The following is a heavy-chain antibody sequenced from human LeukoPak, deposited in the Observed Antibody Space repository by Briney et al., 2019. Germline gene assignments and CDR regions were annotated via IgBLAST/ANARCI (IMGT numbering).Heavy chain of an antibody. CDR2: ISSNGGST. CDR1: GFTFSSYA. V-gene: IGHV3-64*01. D-gene: IGHD5-18*01. J-gene: IGHJ3*02. Sequence: GGSLRLSCAASGFTFSSYAMHWVRQAPGKGLEYVSAISSNGGSTYYANSVKGRFTISRDNSKKTLYLQMNSLRVEDTAVYYCARDTAVVNHAFDIWGQGTMVTVSS. CDR3: ARDTAVVNHAFDI.